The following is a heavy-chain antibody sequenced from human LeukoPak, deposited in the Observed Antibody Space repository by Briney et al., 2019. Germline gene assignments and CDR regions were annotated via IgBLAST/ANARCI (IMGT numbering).Heavy chain of an antibody. D-gene: IGHD6-13*01. V-gene: IGHV3-11*01. J-gene: IGHJ4*02. CDR2: ISGSGGTI. Sequence: GGSLRLSCAASGFTFSDYYMSWIRQAPGKGLEWVSYISGSGGTIYYEDSVKGRFTISRDNAKKSLYLQMNSLRAEDTAVYYCARAAAAAYKSHFDYWGQGTLVTVSS. CDR3: ARAAAAAYKSHFDY. CDR1: GFTFSDYY.